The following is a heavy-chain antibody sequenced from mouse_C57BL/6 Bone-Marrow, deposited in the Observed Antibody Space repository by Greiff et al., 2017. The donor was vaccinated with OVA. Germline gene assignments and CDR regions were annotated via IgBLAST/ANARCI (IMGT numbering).Heavy chain of an antibody. CDR1: GFTFSDYY. D-gene: IGHD2-3*01. J-gene: IGHJ2*01. V-gene: IGHV5-16*01. CDR3: ARIYDGHYFDY. CDR2: INYDGSST. Sequence: EVMLVESEGGLVQPGSSMKLSCTASGFTFSDYYMAWVRQVPEKGLEWVANINYDGSSTYYLDSLKSRFIISRDNAKNILYLQMSSLKSEDTATYYCARIYDGHYFDYWGQGTTRTVSS.